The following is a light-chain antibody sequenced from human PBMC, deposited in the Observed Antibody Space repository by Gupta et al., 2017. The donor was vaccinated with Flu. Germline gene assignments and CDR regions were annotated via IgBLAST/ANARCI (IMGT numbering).Light chain of an antibody. Sequence: GERATLSCRASQSVNSNLAWYQQKPGQAPRLLISGASSRATGIPARFSGSGSGTEFTLTISSLQSEDFAVYWCQQDNYWPGTFGQGTKVEVK. CDR1: QSVNSN. CDR3: QQDNYWPGT. J-gene: IGKJ1*01. CDR2: GAS. V-gene: IGKV3-15*01.